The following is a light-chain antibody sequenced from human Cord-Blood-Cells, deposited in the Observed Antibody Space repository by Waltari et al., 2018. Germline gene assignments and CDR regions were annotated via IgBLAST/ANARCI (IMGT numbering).Light chain of an antibody. CDR3: CSYAGSSTYV. J-gene: IGLJ1*01. Sequence: QSALTQPASVSGSPGQSITISCTGTSRDVGSYNLSSWYQQHPGKAPKLIIYEGSKRPSGVSNRFSGSKSGNTASLTISGLQAEDEADYYCCSYAGSSTYVFGTGTKVTVL. CDR1: SRDVGSYNL. CDR2: EGS. V-gene: IGLV2-23*01.